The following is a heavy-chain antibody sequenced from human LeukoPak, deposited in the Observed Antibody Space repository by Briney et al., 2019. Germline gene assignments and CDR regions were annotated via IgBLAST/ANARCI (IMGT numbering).Heavy chain of an antibody. D-gene: IGHD6-13*01. CDR1: GGSISRGDYY. J-gene: IGHJ5*02. CDR3: ARDRSSWYLGWFDP. V-gene: IGHV4-61*02. CDR2: INTSGST. Sequence: PSQTLSLTCTVSGGSISRGDYYWSWIRQPPGKGLEWIGRINTSGSTNYNPSLKSRVTMSVDTSKNQFSLKLSSVTAADTAVYYCARDRSSWYLGWFDPWGQGTLVTVSS.